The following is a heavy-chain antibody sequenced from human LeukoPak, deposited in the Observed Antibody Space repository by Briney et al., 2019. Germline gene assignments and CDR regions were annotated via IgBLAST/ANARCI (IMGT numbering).Heavy chain of an antibody. CDR3: AKLLNDYGDYYFDY. Sequence: GGSLRLSCAASGFTFSSYGMHWVRQAPGKGLEWVAFIRYDGSNKYYADSVKGRFTISRDNSKNTLCLQMNSLRAEDTAVYYCAKLLNDYGDYYFDYWGQGTLVTVSS. CDR1: GFTFSSYG. D-gene: IGHD4-17*01. V-gene: IGHV3-30*02. CDR2: IRYDGSNK. J-gene: IGHJ4*02.